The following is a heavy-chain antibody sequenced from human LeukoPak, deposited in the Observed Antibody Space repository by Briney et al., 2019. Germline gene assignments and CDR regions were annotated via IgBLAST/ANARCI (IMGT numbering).Heavy chain of an antibody. Sequence: SETLSLTCAVYGGSFSGYYWSWIRQPPGKGLGWIGEINHSGSTNYNPSLKSRVTISVDTPKNQFSLKLSSVTAADTAVYYCARAHRPNYYDSSGYYSPYYFGYWGQGTLVTVSS. CDR2: INHSGST. V-gene: IGHV4-34*01. J-gene: IGHJ4*02. D-gene: IGHD3-22*01. CDR1: GGSFSGYY. CDR3: ARAHRPNYYDSSGYYSPYYFGY.